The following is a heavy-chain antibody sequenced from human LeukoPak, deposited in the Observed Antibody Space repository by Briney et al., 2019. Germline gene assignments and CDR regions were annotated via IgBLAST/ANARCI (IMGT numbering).Heavy chain of an antibody. CDR2: ISSDCTGT. V-gene: IGHV3-74*01. Sequence: GGSLRLSCAASGFTFGSSWMHGVRQTPGKGLVWVSRISSDCTGTVYADSVRGRFSISRDNAKNTLYLQMNSLRAEDTAVYYCARDRTGQQLISRKDYYYMDVWGKGTTVTVSS. CDR1: GFTFGSSW. D-gene: IGHD4-11*01. J-gene: IGHJ6*03. CDR3: ARDRTGQQLISRKDYYYMDV.